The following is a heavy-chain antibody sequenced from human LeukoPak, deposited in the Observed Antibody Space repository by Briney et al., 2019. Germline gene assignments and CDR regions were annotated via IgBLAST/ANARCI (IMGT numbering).Heavy chain of an antibody. J-gene: IGHJ3*02. V-gene: IGHV4-34*01. CDR2: INHSGST. CDR1: GGSFSGYY. CDR3: AKSRDGYNSAGAFDI. D-gene: IGHD5-24*01. Sequence: SETLSLTCAVYGGSFSGYYWSWIRQPPGKGLEWIGEINHSGSTNYNPSLKSRVTISVDTSKNQFSLKLSSVTAADTAVYYCAKSRDGYNSAGAFDIWGQGTMVTVSS.